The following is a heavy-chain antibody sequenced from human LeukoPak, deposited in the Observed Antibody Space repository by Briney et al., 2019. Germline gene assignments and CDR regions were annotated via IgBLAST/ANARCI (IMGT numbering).Heavy chain of an antibody. CDR3: VRGNHCSSTSCQFYYYYGMDV. Sequence: PSETLSLTCAVSGGSISSSNWWSWVRQPPGKGLEWIGEIYDSGSTNYNPSLKSRVTISVDKSKNQFSLQLSSVTAADTAVYYCVRGNHCSSTSCQFYYYYGMDVWGRGTTVTVSS. CDR2: IYDSGST. CDR1: GGSISSSNW. J-gene: IGHJ6*02. V-gene: IGHV4-4*02. D-gene: IGHD2-2*01.